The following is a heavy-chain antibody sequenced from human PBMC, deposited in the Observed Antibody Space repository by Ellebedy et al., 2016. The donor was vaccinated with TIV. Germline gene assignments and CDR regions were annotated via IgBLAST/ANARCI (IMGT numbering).Heavy chain of an antibody. CDR1: GFTFTSYW. V-gene: IGHV3-74*01. J-gene: IGHJ5*02. CDR3: TRGAGFDP. Sequence: GGSLRLSXAASGFTFTSYWMFWVRQAPGKGLVWVSRIFSDESSASYSDSVRGRFTISRDNAKNTVYLQMNSLTAEDTAVYYCTRGAGFDPWGQGTLVTVSS. CDR2: IFSDESSA.